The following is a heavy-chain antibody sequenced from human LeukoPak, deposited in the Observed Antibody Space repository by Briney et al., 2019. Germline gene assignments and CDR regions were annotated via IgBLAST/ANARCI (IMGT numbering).Heavy chain of an antibody. V-gene: IGHV2-70*11. CDR3: ARDILTGYSFDY. Sequence: SGPALVKPTQTLSLTCTFSGFSRSTSGMCVSWIRQPPGKALEWLARSDRDDDKYYSPSLKTTLTISKDTSKIQVVLTMTNMDPVDTATYYCARDILTGYSFDYWGQGTLVTVSS. D-gene: IGHD3-9*01. CDR1: GFSRSTSGMC. J-gene: IGHJ4*02. CDR2: SDRDDDK.